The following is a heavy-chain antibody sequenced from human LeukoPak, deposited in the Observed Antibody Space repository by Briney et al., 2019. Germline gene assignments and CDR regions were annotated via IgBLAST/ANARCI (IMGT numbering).Heavy chain of an antibody. CDR1: GYTLTELS. J-gene: IGHJ4*02. CDR3: ATGSYGQGSLDY. V-gene: IGHV1-24*01. D-gene: IGHD1-26*01. Sequence: ASVKVSCKVPGYTLTELSMHWVRQAPGKGLEWMGGFDPEDGETIYAQKFQGRVTMTEDTSTDTAYMELNSLRSEDTAVYYCATGSYGQGSLDYWGQGTLVTVSS. CDR2: FDPEDGET.